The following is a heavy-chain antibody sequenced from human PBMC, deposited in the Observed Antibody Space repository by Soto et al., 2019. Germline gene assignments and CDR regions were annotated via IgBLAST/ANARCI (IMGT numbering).Heavy chain of an antibody. CDR3: ANQKIHFSVAGTLYGLGV. D-gene: IGHD6-19*01. J-gene: IGHJ6*02. V-gene: IGHV3-48*02. CDR2: ISSTSGTI. Sequence: EGQLVESGGNLVRPGGSLRLSCEASGFVFSTYSMNWVRQAPGKGLEWISYISSTSGTIYYADSVKGRFTIFRDNAKNSLFLQMNGLRDDDTAVYYCANQKIHFSVAGTLYGLGVWGQGTTVTVSS. CDR1: GFVFSTYS.